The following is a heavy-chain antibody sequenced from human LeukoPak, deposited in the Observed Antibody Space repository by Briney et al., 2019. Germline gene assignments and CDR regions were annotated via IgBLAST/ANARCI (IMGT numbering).Heavy chain of an antibody. V-gene: IGHV3-48*03. J-gene: IGHJ4*02. CDR3: AKWAYSSGWYYDY. CDR1: GFTFSSYE. Sequence: GGSLRLSCAASGFTFSSYEMNWVRQAPGKGLEWVSYISSSGSTIYYADSVKGRFTISRDNAKNSLYLQMNSLRVEDTAVYYCAKWAYSSGWYYDYWGQGTLVTVSS. CDR2: ISSSGSTI. D-gene: IGHD6-19*01.